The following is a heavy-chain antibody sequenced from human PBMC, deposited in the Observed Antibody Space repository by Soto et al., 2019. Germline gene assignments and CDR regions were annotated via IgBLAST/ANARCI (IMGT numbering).Heavy chain of an antibody. CDR1: GVTISNHD. V-gene: IGHV3-30*18. CDR3: AKNHQTYNWDYLFDS. J-gene: IGHJ4*02. CDR2: RSNDRNNR. Sequence: PGGPLRLSCAASGVTISNHDKHCVRQATDRGLEWVAVRSNDRNNRPDSDAVKGRFTHSRDNSKNMVYRQMDSLIVEDTAVYYCAKNHQTYNWDYLFDSWGPGTLVTVSS. D-gene: IGHD1-7*01.